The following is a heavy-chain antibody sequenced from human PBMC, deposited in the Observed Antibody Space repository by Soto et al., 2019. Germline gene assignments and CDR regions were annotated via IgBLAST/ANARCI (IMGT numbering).Heavy chain of an antibody. CDR2: IYYSGST. V-gene: IGHV4-30-4*01. CDR3: ARVGAAWFGELPYGMDV. D-gene: IGHD3-10*01. J-gene: IGHJ6*02. Sequence: KPSETLSLTCTVSGGSISSGDYYWSWIRQPPGKGLEWIGYIYYSGSTYYNPSLKSRVTISVDTSKNQFSLKLSSVTAADTAVYYCARVGAAWFGELPYGMDVWGQGTTVTVSS. CDR1: GGSISSGDYY.